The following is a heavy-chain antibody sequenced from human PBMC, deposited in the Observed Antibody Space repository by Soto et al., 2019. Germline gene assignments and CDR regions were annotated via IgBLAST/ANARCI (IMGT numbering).Heavy chain of an antibody. D-gene: IGHD2-2*02. CDR1: GYTFTSYD. V-gene: IGHV1-8*01. CDR2: MNPNSGNT. Sequence: ASVKVSCKASGYTFTSYDINWVRQATGQGLEWMGWMNPNSGNTGYAQKFQGRLTMTSDTPTNTVYLDLSSLRSDDTAVYYCGRDTSGLDYWGQGTLVTVSS. J-gene: IGHJ4*02. CDR3: GRDTSGLDY.